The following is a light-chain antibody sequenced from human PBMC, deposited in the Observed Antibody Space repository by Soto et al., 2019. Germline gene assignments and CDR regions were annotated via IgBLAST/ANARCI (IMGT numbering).Light chain of an antibody. CDR1: QGISSW. V-gene: IGKV1-5*03. J-gene: IGKJ1*01. CDR2: KAS. Sequence: IRMTQSPSSLSASVGDRVTITCRGSQGISSWLAWYQQKPGKAPRLLIYKASSLASGVPSRFSGSGSGTEFTLTISSLQPEDVATYHCQQHTTFGQGTKVDIK. CDR3: QQHTT.